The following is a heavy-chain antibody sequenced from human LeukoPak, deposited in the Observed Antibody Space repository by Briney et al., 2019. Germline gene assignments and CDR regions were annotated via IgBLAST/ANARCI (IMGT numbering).Heavy chain of an antibody. D-gene: IGHD1-7*01. CDR1: GFTFSIHA. CDR3: AKERLGYNWNYELDY. CDR2: ISGSGGST. J-gene: IGHJ4*02. V-gene: IGHV3-23*01. Sequence: GGSLRLSCAVSGFTFSIHAMSWVRQAPGKGMEWVAAISGSGGSTYYADSVKGRFTIYRDNSKNTLYLQMNSLRAEDTAVYYCAKERLGYNWNYELDYWGQGTLVTVSS.